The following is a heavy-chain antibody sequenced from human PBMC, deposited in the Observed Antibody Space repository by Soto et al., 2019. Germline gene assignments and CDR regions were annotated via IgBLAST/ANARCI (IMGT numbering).Heavy chain of an antibody. Sequence: GGSLRLSCAASGFTFSSYGMHWVRQAPGKGLEWVAVISYDGSNKYYADSVKGRFTISRDNSKNTLYLQMNSLRAEDTVVYYCAKVDLEVAFVVVPAATDAFDIWGQGTMVTVSS. CDR2: ISYDGSNK. J-gene: IGHJ3*02. D-gene: IGHD2-2*01. CDR1: GFTFSSYG. CDR3: AKVDLEVAFVVVPAATDAFDI. V-gene: IGHV3-30*18.